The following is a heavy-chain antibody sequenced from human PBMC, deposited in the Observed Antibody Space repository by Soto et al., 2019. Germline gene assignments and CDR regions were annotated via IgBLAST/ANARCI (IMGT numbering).Heavy chain of an antibody. CDR2: IDPSDSYI. D-gene: IGHD3-9*01. Sequence: WESMKDSCKGGGDSITSYWISRVSKKPGKGLEWMGRIDPSDSYINYSPSFQGHVTISVDKSISTAYLQWSSLKASDTAMYYCARLRGDYYDILTGYYYFDSWGQGTLVTVSS. CDR1: GDSITSYW. V-gene: IGHV5-10-1*01. J-gene: IGHJ4*02. CDR3: ARLRGDYYDILTGYYYFDS.